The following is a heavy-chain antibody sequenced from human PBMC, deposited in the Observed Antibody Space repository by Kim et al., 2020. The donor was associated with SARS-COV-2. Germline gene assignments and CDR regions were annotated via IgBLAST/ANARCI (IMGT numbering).Heavy chain of an antibody. CDR2: INHSGST. CDR1: GGSFSGYY. V-gene: IGHV4-34*01. J-gene: IGHJ6*02. CDR3: ARGGAARAYYYYYGMDV. Sequence: SETLSLTCAVYGGSFSGYYWSWIRQPPWKGLEWIGEINHSGSTNYNPSLKSRVTISVDTSKNQFSLKLSSVTAADTAVYYCARGGAARAYYYYYGMDVWGQGTTVTVSS. D-gene: IGHD6-6*01.